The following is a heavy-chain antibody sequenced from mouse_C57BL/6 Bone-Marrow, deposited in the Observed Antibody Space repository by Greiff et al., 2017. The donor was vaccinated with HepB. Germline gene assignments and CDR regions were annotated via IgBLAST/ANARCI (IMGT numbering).Heavy chain of an antibody. D-gene: IGHD2-4*01. CDR1: GFSLTSYG. V-gene: IGHV2-6*03. CDR2: IWSDGST. Sequence: QVQLKQSGPGLVAPSQSLSITCTVSGFSLTSYGVHWVRQPPGKGLEWLVVIWSDGSTTYNSALKSRLSISKDNSKSQVFLKMNSLQTDDTAMYYCARGGVDYDWFAYWGQGTLVTVSA. J-gene: IGHJ3*01. CDR3: ARGGVDYDWFAY.